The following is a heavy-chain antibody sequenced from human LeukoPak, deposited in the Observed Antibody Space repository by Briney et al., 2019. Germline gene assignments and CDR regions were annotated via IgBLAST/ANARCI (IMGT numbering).Heavy chain of an antibody. J-gene: IGHJ3*02. CDR3: ARHARMIVVVINAFDI. CDR1: GGSISSSSYY. CDR2: IYYSGST. D-gene: IGHD3-22*01. V-gene: IGHV4-39*01. Sequence: TSETLSLTCTVSGGSISSSSYYWGWIRQPPGKGLEWIGSIYYSGSTYYNPSLKSRVTISVDTSKNQFSLKLSSVTAADTAVYYCARHARMIVVVINAFDIWGQGTMVTVPS.